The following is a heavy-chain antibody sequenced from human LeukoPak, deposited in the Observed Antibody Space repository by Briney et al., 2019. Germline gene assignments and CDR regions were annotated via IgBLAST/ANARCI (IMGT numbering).Heavy chain of an antibody. CDR3: ARGRPQFDY. CDR1: GYSISSHYY. CDR2: IYYSGST. V-gene: IGHV4-59*01. J-gene: IGHJ4*02. Sequence: SETLSLTCAVSGYSISSHYYWGWIRQPPGKGLEWIGYIYYSGSTNYNPSLKSRVTISVDTSKNQFSLKLSSVTAADTAVYYCARGRPQFDYWGQGTLVTVSS.